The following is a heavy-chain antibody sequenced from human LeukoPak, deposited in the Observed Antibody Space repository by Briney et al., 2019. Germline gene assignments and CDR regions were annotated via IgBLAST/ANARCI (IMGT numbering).Heavy chain of an antibody. CDR1: GGSISSYY. Sequence: SETLSLTCTVSGGSISSYYWSWIRQPPGKGLEWIGEIYHSGSTNYNPSLKSRVTISVDKSKNQFSLKLSSVTAADTAVYYCARVGTVSDFDYWGQGTLVTVSS. J-gene: IGHJ4*02. D-gene: IGHD1-1*01. CDR3: ARVGTVSDFDY. V-gene: IGHV4-59*12. CDR2: IYHSGST.